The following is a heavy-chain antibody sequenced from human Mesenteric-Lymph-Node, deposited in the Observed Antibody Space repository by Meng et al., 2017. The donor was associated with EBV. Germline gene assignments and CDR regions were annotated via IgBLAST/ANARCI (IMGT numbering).Heavy chain of an antibody. CDR3: ARGDTELYGTFDP. V-gene: IGHV7-4-1*02. CDR1: GGSFTPYT. Sequence: LVQSGAEVRKPGSSVKAACKASGGSFTPYTITWVRQAPGQGLEWMGWINTNTGNPTYAQGFTGRFVFSLDTSVSTAYLQISSLQAEDTAVYYCARGDTELYGTFDPWGQGTLVTVSS. CDR2: INTNTGNP. D-gene: IGHD3-3*01. J-gene: IGHJ5*02.